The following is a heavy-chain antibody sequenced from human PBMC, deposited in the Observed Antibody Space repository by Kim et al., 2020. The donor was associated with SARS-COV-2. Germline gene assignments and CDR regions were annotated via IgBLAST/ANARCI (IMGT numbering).Heavy chain of an antibody. Sequence: SETLSLTCTVSGGSVSSGSYYWSWIRQPPGKGLEWIGYIYYSGSTNYNPSLKSRVTISVDTSKNQFSLKLSSVTAADTAVYYCARSFEYQLLPYYYYGMDVWGQGTTVTVSS. V-gene: IGHV4-61*01. D-gene: IGHD2-2*01. J-gene: IGHJ6*02. CDR2: IYYSGST. CDR1: GGSVSSGSYY. CDR3: ARSFEYQLLPYYYYGMDV.